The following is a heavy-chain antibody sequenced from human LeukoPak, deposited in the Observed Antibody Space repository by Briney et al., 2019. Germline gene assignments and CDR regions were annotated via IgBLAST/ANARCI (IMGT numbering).Heavy chain of an antibody. V-gene: IGHV1-69*04. CDR3: ARDGPGPNYDYVWGSYRYRWYYGMDV. Sequence: SVKVSCKASGGTFSSYAISWVRQAPGQGLEWMGRIIPILGIANYAQKFQGRVTITADKSTSTAYMELSSLRSEDTAVYYCARDGPGPNYDYVWGSYRYRWYYGMDVRGQGTTVTVSS. CDR2: IIPILGIA. D-gene: IGHD3-16*02. CDR1: GGTFSSYA. J-gene: IGHJ6*02.